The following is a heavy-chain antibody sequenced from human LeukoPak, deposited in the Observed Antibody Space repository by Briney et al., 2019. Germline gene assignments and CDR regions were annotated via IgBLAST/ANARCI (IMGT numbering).Heavy chain of an antibody. V-gene: IGHV1-8*03. CDR2: MNPNSGNT. Sequence: GASVKVSCKASGYTFTSYDINWVRQATGRGLEWMGWMNPNSGNTGYAQKFQGRVTITRNTSISTAYMELSSLRSEDTAVYYCAVRYCSSTSCYGDDFDYWGQGTLVTVSS. D-gene: IGHD2-2*01. CDR3: AVRYCSSTSCYGDDFDY. J-gene: IGHJ4*02. CDR1: GYTFTSYD.